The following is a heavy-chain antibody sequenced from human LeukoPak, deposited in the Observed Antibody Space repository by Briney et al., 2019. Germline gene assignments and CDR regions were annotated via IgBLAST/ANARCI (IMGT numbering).Heavy chain of an antibody. J-gene: IGHJ6*03. Sequence: PGGSLRLSCAASGFTFDDYGMSWVRQAPGKGLEWVSGINWNGGSTGYADSVKGRFTISRDNAKNSLYLQMNSLRAEDTAVYYCARDLGAADFYYYYYYMDVWGKGTTVTVSS. CDR3: ARDLGAADFYYYYYYMDV. D-gene: IGHD2-15*01. CDR2: INWNGGST. V-gene: IGHV3-20*04. CDR1: GFTFDDYG.